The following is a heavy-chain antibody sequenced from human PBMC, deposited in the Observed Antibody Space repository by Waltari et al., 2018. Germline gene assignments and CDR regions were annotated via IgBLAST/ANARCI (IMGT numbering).Heavy chain of an antibody. CDR2: IKEDGGEK. CDR3: ASVQRRWSMDV. D-gene: IGHD6-25*01. J-gene: IGHJ6*02. V-gene: IGHV3-7*01. Sequence: EVQLVESGEGLVQSGDSLRLYCSASGFSLSSYWMNWVHQTPGKGLEWVANIKEDGGEKYYGDSVKGRFTISRDNAKNSLYLQMNSLRVEDTAVYFCASVQRRWSMDVWGQGTTVTVSS. CDR1: GFSLSSYW.